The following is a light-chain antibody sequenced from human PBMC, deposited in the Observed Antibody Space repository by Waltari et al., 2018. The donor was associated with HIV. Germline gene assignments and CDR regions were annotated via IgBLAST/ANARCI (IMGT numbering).Light chain of an antibody. Sequence: QSALTQPASVSGSPGQSITISCTGPTSDIGNYNYVSWYQHHPGRAPKLIIYEVSNRPSGVSNRFSGSKSGNTASLTVSGLHAEDEGDYYCSSYSSSTSPYVFGTGTKVTVV. J-gene: IGLJ1*01. CDR3: SSYSSSTSPYV. CDR2: EVS. CDR1: TSDIGNYNY. V-gene: IGLV2-14*01.